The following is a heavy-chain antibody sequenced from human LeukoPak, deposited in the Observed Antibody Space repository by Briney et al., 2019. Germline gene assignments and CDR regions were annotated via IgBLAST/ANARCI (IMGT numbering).Heavy chain of an antibody. Sequence: RGYLRGSCAASGFTLCSNSMKRGGPAPGEGLGGGSYLTSSSSTIYYADTVKGRFTISRDNAKNSRYLQMNSLRAEDTAVYYCASSVRFGVVNYWGQGTLVTVSS. CDR3: ASSVRFGVVNY. CDR1: GFTLCSNS. J-gene: IGHJ4*02. CDR2: LTSSSSTI. V-gene: IGHV3-48*04. D-gene: IGHD3-3*01.